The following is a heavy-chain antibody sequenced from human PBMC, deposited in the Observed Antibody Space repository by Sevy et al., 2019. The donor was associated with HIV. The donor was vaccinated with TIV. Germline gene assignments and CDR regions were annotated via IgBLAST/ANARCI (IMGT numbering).Heavy chain of an antibody. Sequence: ASVKVSCKASAFIFTYYALHWVRQAPGQRLEWMGWIVLGNGRTKYSKDFQGRVTFTRDRSARIAYMGLSSLRSEDTAVYYCARGWGPTVTNFDYWGQGSLVTVSS. CDR2: IVLGNGRT. CDR3: ARGWGPTVTNFDY. CDR1: AFIFTYYA. V-gene: IGHV1-3*01. J-gene: IGHJ4*02. D-gene: IGHD4-17*01.